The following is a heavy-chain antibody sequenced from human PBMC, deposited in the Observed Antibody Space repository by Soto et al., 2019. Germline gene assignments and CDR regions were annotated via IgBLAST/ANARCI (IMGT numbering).Heavy chain of an antibody. V-gene: IGHV3-23*01. J-gene: IGHJ5*02. CDR3: ASRRGSSGWYRWFDP. Sequence: EVQLLESGGGLVQPGGFLRLSCAGSGSTFSDYAMNWVRQAPGKGLEWVSVISDNGIKTYYADSVKGRFTISRDNSKNTLYLQMNSLRAEDTAVYYCASRRGSSGWYRWFDPWGQGTLVTVSS. CDR2: ISDNGIKT. CDR1: GSTFSDYA. D-gene: IGHD6-19*01.